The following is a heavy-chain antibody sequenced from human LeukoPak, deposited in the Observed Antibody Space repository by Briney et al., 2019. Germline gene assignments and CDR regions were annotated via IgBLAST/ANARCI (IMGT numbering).Heavy chain of an antibody. CDR1: GGSISSGSYY. J-gene: IGHJ4*02. CDR2: IYYSGST. Sequence: SETLSLTCTVSGGSISSGSYYWSWLRQPPGKGLEWIGYIYYSGSTNYNPSLKSRVTISVDTSKNQFSLKLSSVTAADTAVYYCARSQERDKWELPFEYWGQGTLVTVSS. D-gene: IGHD1-26*01. CDR3: ARSQERDKWELPFEY. V-gene: IGHV4-61*01.